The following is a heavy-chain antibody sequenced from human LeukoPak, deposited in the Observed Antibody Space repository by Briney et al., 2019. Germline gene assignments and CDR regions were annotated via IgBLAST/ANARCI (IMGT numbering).Heavy chain of an antibody. J-gene: IGHJ4*02. V-gene: IGHV3-11*04. CDR2: ISSSGSTI. D-gene: IGHD5-18*01. CDR3: ATEAPYSYGRGTMGFDY. CDR1: GFTFSDYY. Sequence: GGSLRLSCAASGFTFSDYYMTWIRQAPGKGLEWVSYISSSGSTIYYADSVKGRFTISRDNAKNSLYLQMNSLRAEDTAVYYCATEAPYSYGRGTMGFDYWGQGTLVTVSS.